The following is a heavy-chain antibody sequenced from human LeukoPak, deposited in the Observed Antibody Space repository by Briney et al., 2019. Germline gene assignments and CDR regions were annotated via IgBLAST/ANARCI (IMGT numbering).Heavy chain of an antibody. V-gene: IGHV1-18*01. CDR1: GYKFKNYG. Sequence: GASVKVSCKTSGYKFKNYGISWVRQAPGQGLEWMGWVRADNGKTGYTQKFQDRVTMTADTSTNTAYMELRSLRSDDTAVYYCARDRSNSDFWGQGTLVTVS. CDR3: ARDRSNSDF. CDR2: VRADNGKT. D-gene: IGHD4-11*01. J-gene: IGHJ4*02.